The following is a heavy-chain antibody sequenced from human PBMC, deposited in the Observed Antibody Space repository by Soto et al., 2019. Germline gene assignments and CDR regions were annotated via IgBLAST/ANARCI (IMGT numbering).Heavy chain of an antibody. V-gene: IGHV3-30*18. J-gene: IGHJ4*02. CDR1: GFTFSNYG. CDR3: AKDISGYNYGYYRCFDY. Sequence: QVQLVESGGGVVQPGRSLRLSCAASGFTFSNYGLHWVRQAPGKGLEWVADVSYGGSNQYYADSVKGRLTISRDNSKNSLYRQMNSLRAEDTAVYYCAKDISGYNYGYYRCFDYWGQGTVVTVSS. D-gene: IGHD5-18*01. CDR2: VSYGGSNQ.